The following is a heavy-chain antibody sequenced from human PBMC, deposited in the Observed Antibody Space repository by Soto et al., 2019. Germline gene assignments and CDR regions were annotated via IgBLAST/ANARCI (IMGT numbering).Heavy chain of an antibody. V-gene: IGHV4-30-2*01. CDR1: GGFLSRGRYS. Sequence: ASEDRCLTLGGSGGFLSRGRYSVCRLRHPPGKGLGVSGYLYYRGSTYYNPSPKSRVTISVDRSKNQFSLKLSSVTAADTAVYYCARGNVVPLEYWGQGTLVPVSS. CDR3: ARGNVVPLEY. CDR2: LYYRGST. D-gene: IGHD2-21*01. J-gene: IGHJ4*01.